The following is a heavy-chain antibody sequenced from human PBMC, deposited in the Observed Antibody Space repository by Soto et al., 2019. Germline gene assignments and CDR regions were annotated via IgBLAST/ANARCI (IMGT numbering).Heavy chain of an antibody. CDR1: GGTFSSYA. Sequence: SVQVSCKASGGTFSSYAISWVRQAPGQGLEWMGGIIPIFGTANYAQKFQGRVTITADKSTSTAYMELSSLRSEDTAVYYCARDGGDYGGNSGWFDPWGQGTLVTVAA. CDR3: ARDGGDYGGNSGWFDP. CDR2: IIPIFGTA. J-gene: IGHJ5*02. D-gene: IGHD4-17*01. V-gene: IGHV1-69*06.